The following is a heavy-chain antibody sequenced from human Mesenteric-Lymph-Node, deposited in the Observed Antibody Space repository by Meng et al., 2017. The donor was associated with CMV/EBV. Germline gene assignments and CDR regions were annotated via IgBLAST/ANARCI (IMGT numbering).Heavy chain of an antibody. J-gene: IGHJ4*02. CDR3: PRDGVEIVVVPAATYFDY. CDR2: IKQDGSEK. D-gene: IGHD2-2*03. V-gene: IGHV3-7*01. Sequence: GGSLRLSCAASGFTFSSYWMSWVRQAPGKGLEWVANIKQDGSEKYYVDSVKGRFTISRDNAKNSLYLQMNSLRAEDTAVYYCPRDGVEIVVVPAATYFDYWGQGTLVTVSS. CDR1: GFTFSSYW.